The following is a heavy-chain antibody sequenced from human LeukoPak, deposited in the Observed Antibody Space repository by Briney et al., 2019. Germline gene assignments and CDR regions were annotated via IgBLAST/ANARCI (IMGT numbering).Heavy chain of an antibody. D-gene: IGHD3-9*01. V-gene: IGHV3-23*01. CDR1: GFTFSSYA. Sequence: GGSLRLSCAASGFTFSSYAMSWVRQAPGKGLEWVSAISGSGGSTYYADSVKGRFTISRDNSKNTLYLQMNSLRAEDTAVYYCAKFSARAFDWLPADAFDIWGQGTMVTVSS. CDR3: AKFSARAFDWLPADAFDI. CDR2: ISGSGGST. J-gene: IGHJ3*02.